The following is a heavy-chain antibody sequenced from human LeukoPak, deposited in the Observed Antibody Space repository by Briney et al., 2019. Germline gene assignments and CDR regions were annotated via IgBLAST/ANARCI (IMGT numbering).Heavy chain of an antibody. CDR3: AHRPLIAVAGLDYFQH. CDR1: GFSLSTSGVG. J-gene: IGHJ1*01. CDR2: IYWDDDK. V-gene: IGHV2-5*02. D-gene: IGHD6-19*01. Sequence: SGPTLVKPTQTLTLTCTFSGFSLSTSGVGVGWIRQPPGKALEWLALIYWDDDKRYSPSLKSRLTITKDTSKNQVVLTMTNMDPVDTATYYCAHRPLIAVAGLDYFQHWGQGTLVTVSS.